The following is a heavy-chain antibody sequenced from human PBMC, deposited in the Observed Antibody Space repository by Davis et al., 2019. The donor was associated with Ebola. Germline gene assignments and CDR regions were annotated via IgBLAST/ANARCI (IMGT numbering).Heavy chain of an antibody. CDR2: ISYDGSNK. J-gene: IGHJ6*03. CDR3: ARAPEPLLYGYDYYMDV. D-gene: IGHD2-2*02. V-gene: IGHV3-30-3*01. CDR1: GFTFSTYA. Sequence: GESLKISCAASGFTFSTYAMHWVRQAPGKGLEWVAVISYDGSNKYYGDSVKGRFTISRDNSKNTLYLQMNSLRAEDTAVYYCARAPEPLLYGYDYYMDVWGKGTTVTVSS.